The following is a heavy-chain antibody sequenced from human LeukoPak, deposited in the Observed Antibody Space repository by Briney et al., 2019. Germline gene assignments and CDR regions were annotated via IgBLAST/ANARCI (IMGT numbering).Heavy chain of an antibody. CDR1: GGSISSYY. CDR2: IYYSGST. D-gene: IGHD5-18*01. V-gene: IGHV4-59*08. Sequence: SETLSLTCTVSGGSISSYYWSWIRQPPGKGLEWIGYIYYSGSTNYNPSLKSRVTISVDTSKNQFSLKLSSVTAADTAVYYCARVMDTAMVKGAFDIWGQGTMVTVSS. J-gene: IGHJ3*02. CDR3: ARVMDTAMVKGAFDI.